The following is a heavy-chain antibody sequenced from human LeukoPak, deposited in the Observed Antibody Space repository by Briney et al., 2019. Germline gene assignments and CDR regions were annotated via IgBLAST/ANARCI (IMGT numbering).Heavy chain of an antibody. CDR2: IYHSGST. CDR1: GYSISSGYY. V-gene: IGHV4-38-2*01. D-gene: IGHD1-26*01. CDR3: ARCIVGATLFDY. Sequence: SETLSLTCAVSGYSISSGYYWGWIRQPPGKGLEWIGGIYHSGSTYYNPSLKSRVTISVDTSKNQFSLKLSSVTAADTAVYYCARCIVGATLFDYWGQGTLVTVSS. J-gene: IGHJ4*02.